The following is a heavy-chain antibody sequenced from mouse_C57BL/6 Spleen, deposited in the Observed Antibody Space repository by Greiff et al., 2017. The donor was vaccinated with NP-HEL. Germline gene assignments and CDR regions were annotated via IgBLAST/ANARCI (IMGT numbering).Heavy chain of an antibody. CDR3: TRWGSLAY. CDR2: IDPETGGT. V-gene: IGHV1-15*01. Sequence: VQLQQSGAELVRPGASVTLSCKASGYTFTDYEMHWVKQTPVHGLEWIGAIDPETGGTAYNQKFKGKAILTADKSSSTAYMALRSLTSEDSAVYYCTRWGSLAYWGQGTLVTVSA. CDR1: GYTFTDYE. J-gene: IGHJ3*01.